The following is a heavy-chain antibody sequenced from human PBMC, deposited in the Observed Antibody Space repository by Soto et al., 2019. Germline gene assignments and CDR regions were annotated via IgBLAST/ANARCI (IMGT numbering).Heavy chain of an antibody. J-gene: IGHJ4*02. V-gene: IGHV1-18*01. D-gene: IGHD5-12*01. Sequence: QVQLVQSGAEVKKPGASVKVSCKASGYTFTSYGISWVRQAPGQGLEWMGWISAYNGNTNYAQKLQGRVTMTTDTSSSTSYMEPRSMRSDDTAVYYCARDRVGYSGYDYRYWGQGTLVTVSS. CDR3: ARDRVGYSGYDYRY. CDR1: GYTFTSYG. CDR2: ISAYNGNT.